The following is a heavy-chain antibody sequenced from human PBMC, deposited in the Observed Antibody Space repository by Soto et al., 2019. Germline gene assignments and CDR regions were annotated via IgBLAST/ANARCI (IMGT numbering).Heavy chain of an antibody. CDR1: GFTFSSYS. Sequence: GGSLRLSCAASGFTFSSYSMNWVRQAPGKGLEWVSSISSSSSYIYYADSVKGRFTISRDNAKNSLYLQMNSLRAEDTAVYYCARVRGGYSGYDLGGMDVWGQGTTVTVSS. CDR3: ARVRGGYSGYDLGGMDV. J-gene: IGHJ6*02. D-gene: IGHD5-12*01. V-gene: IGHV3-21*01. CDR2: ISSSSSYI.